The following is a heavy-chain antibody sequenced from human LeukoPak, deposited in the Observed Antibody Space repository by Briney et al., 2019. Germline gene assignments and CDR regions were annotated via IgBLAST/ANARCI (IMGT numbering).Heavy chain of an antibody. CDR1: GGSFSGYY. CDR2: INHSGST. D-gene: IGHD3-16*02. CDR3: ARVGGSYQYQYFDY. Sequence: PSETLSLTCAVYGGSFSGYYWSWIRQPPGKGLEWIGEINHSGSTNYNPSLKSRVTISVDTSKNQFSLKLSSVTAADTAVYYCARVGGSYQYQYFDYWGQGTLVTVSS. V-gene: IGHV4-34*01. J-gene: IGHJ4*02.